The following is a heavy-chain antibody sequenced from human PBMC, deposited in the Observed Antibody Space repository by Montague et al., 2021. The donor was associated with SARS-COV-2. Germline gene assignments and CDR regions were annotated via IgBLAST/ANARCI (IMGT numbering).Heavy chain of an antibody. V-gene: IGHV4-61*01. D-gene: IGHD3-22*01. J-gene: IGHJ4*02. CDR2: FYHTGST. CDR1: GVSINSGIYY. Sequence: SETLSLTCSVSGVSINSGIYYWSWLRQPPGQGLVCIVCFYHTGSTNYXPSLQSRVTLSIDTSKNQFSLNLTSVTAADTAVYYCVREKDYFDDIGSKWGEGALVTV. CDR3: VREKDYFDDIGSK.